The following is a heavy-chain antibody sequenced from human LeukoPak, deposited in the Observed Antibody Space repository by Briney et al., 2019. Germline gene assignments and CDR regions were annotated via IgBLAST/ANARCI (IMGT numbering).Heavy chain of an antibody. CDR1: VGAFSSYA. V-gene: IGHV1-69*13. Sequence: SVKVSCKASVGAFSSYAISWVRQAPGQGLEWMGGIIRIFGTANYAQKSQGRVTMTADESTSTAYMELSSLRSEDTAVYYSARANKTYYYGSGSYHYDYYYMDVWGKGTTVTVSS. D-gene: IGHD3-10*01. CDR3: ARANKTYYYGSGSYHYDYYYMDV. J-gene: IGHJ6*03. CDR2: IIRIFGTA.